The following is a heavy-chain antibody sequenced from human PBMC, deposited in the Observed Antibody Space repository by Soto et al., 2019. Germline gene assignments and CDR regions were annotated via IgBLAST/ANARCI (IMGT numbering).Heavy chain of an antibody. CDR3: ARDLESARPFLVDYYYYYGMDV. CDR2: ISAYNGNT. CDR1: GYTFTSYG. D-gene: IGHD6-6*01. J-gene: IGHJ6*02. Sequence: ASVRVSCKASGYTFTSYGISWVRQAPGQGLEWMGWISAYNGNTNYAQKLQGRVTITADESTSTAYMELSSLRSEDTAVYYCARDLESARPFLVDYYYYYGMDVWGQGTTVTAP. V-gene: IGHV1-18*01.